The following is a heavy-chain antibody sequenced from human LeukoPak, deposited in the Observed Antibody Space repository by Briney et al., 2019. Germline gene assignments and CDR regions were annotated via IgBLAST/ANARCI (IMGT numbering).Heavy chain of an antibody. J-gene: IGHJ6*02. CDR1: GGSISSYY. CDR3: ARDLYDCGSTSCVGTGYYYGMDV. Sequence: SETLSLTCTVSGGSISSYYWSWIRQPPGKGLEWIGYIYYSGSTNHNPSLKSRVTISVDTSKNQFSLKLSSVTAADTAVYYCARDLYDCGSTSCVGTGYYYGMDVWGQGTTVTVSS. V-gene: IGHV4-59*01. CDR2: IYYSGST. D-gene: IGHD2-2*01.